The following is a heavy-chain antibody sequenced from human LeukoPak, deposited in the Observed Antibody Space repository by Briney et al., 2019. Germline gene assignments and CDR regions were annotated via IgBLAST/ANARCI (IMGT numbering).Heavy chain of an antibody. CDR2: IYSGGST. D-gene: IGHD2-15*01. V-gene: IGHV3-53*01. Sequence: GGSLRLSCVASGFTFSNYAMTWVRQAPGKGLEWVSVIYSGGSTYYADSVKGRFTISRDNSKNTLYLQMNSLRAEDTAVYYCARELGYCSGASCYFKYYGMDVWGQGTTVTVFS. CDR1: GFTFSNYA. J-gene: IGHJ6*02. CDR3: ARELGYCSGASCYFKYYGMDV.